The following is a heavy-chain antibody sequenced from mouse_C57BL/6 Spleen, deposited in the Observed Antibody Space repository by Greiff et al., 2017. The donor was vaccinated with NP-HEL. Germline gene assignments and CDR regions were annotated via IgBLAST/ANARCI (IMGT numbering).Heavy chain of an antibody. J-gene: IGHJ4*01. V-gene: IGHV14-4*01. D-gene: IGHD1-1*01. CDR3: TTGDYYGRTMDY. CDR1: GFNIKDDY. CDR2: IDPENGDT. Sequence: EVQLQQSEAELVRPGASVKLSCTASGFNIKDDYMHWVKQRPEQGLEWIGWIDPENGDTEYASKFQGKATITADTSSNTAYLQLSSLTSEDTAVYYCTTGDYYGRTMDYWGQGTSVTVSS.